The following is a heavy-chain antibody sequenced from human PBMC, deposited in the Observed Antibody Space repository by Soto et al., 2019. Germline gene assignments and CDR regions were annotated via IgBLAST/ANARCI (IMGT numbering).Heavy chain of an antibody. CDR2: IYYSGST. J-gene: IGHJ2*01. Sequence: QLQLQESGPGLVKPSETLSLTCTVSGGSISSSSYYWGWIRQPPGKGLEWIGSIYYSGSTYYNPSLKSRVTISVDTSKNQFSLKLSSVTAADTAVYYCARLRFDRSARVGAISPGNWYFDLWGRGTLVTVSS. D-gene: IGHD1-26*01. CDR3: ARLRFDRSARVGAISPGNWYFDL. CDR1: GGSISSSSYY. V-gene: IGHV4-39*01.